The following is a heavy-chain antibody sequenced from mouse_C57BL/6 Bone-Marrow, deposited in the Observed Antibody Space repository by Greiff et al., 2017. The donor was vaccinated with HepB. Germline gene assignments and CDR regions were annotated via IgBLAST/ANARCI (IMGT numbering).Heavy chain of an antibody. J-gene: IGHJ2*01. CDR3: ARWDYYSNLDY. CDR1: GFTFTDYY. Sequence: EVNVVESGGGLVQPGGSLSLSCAASGFTFTDYYMSWVRQPPGKALEWLGFIRNKANGYTTEYSASVKGRFTISRDNSQSILYLQMNALRAEDSATYYCARWDYYSNLDYWGQGTTLTVSS. CDR2: IRNKANGYTT. V-gene: IGHV7-3*01. D-gene: IGHD2-5*01.